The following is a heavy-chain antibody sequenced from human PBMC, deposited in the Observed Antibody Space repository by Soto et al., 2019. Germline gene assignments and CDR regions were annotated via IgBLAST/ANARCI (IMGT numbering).Heavy chain of an antibody. V-gene: IGHV1-46*01. CDR2: INPGGGRT. Sequence: QVQLVQSGAEVTKPGASVKLSCKASGYTFTSYYIHWVRQAPGQGLEWVAMINPGGGRTKNAQMSQGRVTLTRDTSTGTVDMELSSRPSADTAVYYCARGPSCGGGCYLFDYWGQGSLVTVSS. CDR3: ARGPSCGGGCYLFDY. D-gene: IGHD2-21*02. CDR1: GYTFTSYY. J-gene: IGHJ4*02.